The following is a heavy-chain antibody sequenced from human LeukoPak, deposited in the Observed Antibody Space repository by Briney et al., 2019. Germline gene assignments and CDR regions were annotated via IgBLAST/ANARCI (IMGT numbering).Heavy chain of an antibody. CDR2: IGFSGGPI. V-gene: IGHV3-48*04. Sequence: GGSLRLSCAASGFIFSDYSMNWVRQAPGKGLEWISYIGFSGGPIYYADTVEGRFTISRDNAQSSVYLQMNSLRAEDTAVYFCSRDVKRFHGGWNYFDCWGQGSLVTVSS. J-gene: IGHJ4*02. CDR1: GFIFSDYS. CDR3: SRDVKRFHGGWNYFDC. D-gene: IGHD6-19*01.